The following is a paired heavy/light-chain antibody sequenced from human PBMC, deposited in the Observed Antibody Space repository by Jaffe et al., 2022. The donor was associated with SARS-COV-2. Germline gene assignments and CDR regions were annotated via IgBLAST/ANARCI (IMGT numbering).Heavy chain of an antibody. Sequence: EVQLLESGGGLVEPGGSLRLSCEASGFMFSDYAMSWVRQAPGKGLEWVSGISGSGQSTYYADSVKGRFTISRDNSKNTVYLQMNSLRAEDTAVYYCARVGDQYCAGGSCFYSDYWGQGILVTVSS. CDR1: GFMFSDYA. V-gene: IGHV3-23*01. D-gene: IGHD2-15*01. CDR2: ISGSGQST. CDR3: ARVGDQYCAGGSCFYSDY. J-gene: IGHJ4*02.
Light chain of an antibody. J-gene: IGLJ2*01. Sequence: SYELTQPPSVSVSPGLTASISCSGDKLGSDYVSWYQQKPGQSPVLVIYQDDKRPSGIPERFSASNSGNTATLTISGTQAMDEADYYCQAWGSGVVFGGGTKLTVL. CDR2: QDD. CDR1: KLGSDY. CDR3: QAWGSGVV. V-gene: IGLV3-1*01.